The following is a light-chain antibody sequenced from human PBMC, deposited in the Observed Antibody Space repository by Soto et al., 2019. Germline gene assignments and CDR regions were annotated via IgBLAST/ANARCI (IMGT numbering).Light chain of an antibody. Sequence: DIVLTQSPGTLSVSPGERATLSCRASQTISSNYLAWYQQKPGQPPSLLIYGTSSRATGIPDRFSGSGSGTAFTLTISRLEAEESAIYYYQQYVSWTFGQGTKVEIK. CDR3: QQYVSWT. J-gene: IGKJ1*01. CDR2: GTS. CDR1: QTISSNY. V-gene: IGKV3-20*01.